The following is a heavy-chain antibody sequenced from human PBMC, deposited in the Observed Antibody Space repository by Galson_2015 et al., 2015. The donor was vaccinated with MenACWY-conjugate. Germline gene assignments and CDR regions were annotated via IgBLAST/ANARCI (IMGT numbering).Heavy chain of an antibody. V-gene: IGHV1-18*01. CDR3: VIVVVPAALGLHAFDI. D-gene: IGHD2-2*01. CDR2: ISAYNGNT. CDR1: GYTFTSYG. Sequence: SVKVSCKASGYTFTSYGISWVRQAPGQGLEWMGWISAYNGNTNYAQKLQGRVTMTTDTSTSTAYMELRSLRSDDTAVYYCVIVVVPAALGLHAFDIWGQGTMVTVSS. J-gene: IGHJ3*02.